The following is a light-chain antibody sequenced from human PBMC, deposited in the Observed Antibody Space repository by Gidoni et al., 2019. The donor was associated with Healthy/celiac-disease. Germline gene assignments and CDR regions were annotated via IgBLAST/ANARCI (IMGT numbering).Light chain of an antibody. V-gene: IGKV4-1*01. CDR2: WAS. CDR3: QQYYSTPPYT. Sequence: IVMTQSPDSLAVSLGERATINCKSSQSVLYSSNNKNYLAWYQQKPGQPPKLLIYWASTRESGVHDRFSGSGSGTDFTITISSLQAEDVAVYYCQQYYSTPPYTFXQXTKLEIK. J-gene: IGKJ2*01. CDR1: QSVLYSSNNKNY.